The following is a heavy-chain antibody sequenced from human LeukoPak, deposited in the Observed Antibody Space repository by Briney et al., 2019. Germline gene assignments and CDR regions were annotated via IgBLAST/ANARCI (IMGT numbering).Heavy chain of an antibody. J-gene: IGHJ6*04. CDR1: GFTFSSYS. CDR2: ISSSSSYI. D-gene: IGHD1-1*01. CDR3: ARDLRGYNWNDGDV. V-gene: IGHV3-21*01. Sequence: GGSLRLSCAASGFTFSSYSMNWVRQAPGKGLEWVSSISSSSSYIYYADSVKGRFTISRDNAKNSLYLQMNSLRAEDTAVYYCARDLRGYNWNDGDVWGKGTTVTVSS.